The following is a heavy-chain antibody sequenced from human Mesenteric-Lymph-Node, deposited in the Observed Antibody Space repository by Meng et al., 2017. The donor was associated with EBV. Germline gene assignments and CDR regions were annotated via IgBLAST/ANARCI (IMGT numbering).Heavy chain of an antibody. J-gene: IGHJ4*02. D-gene: IGHD1-1*01. CDR2: IKSKSDGGTT. CDR3: TTGVISATLDY. CDR1: GFTFTNAW. Sequence: EVQLVESGGGFIKPGGSLRLSCATSGFTFTNAWMSWVRQAPGKGLEWIGRIKSKSDGGTTDYVAPVKGRFTISSDDSKNTVYLQMNSLKTEDTAVYYCTTGVISATLDYWGQGTLVTVSS. V-gene: IGHV3-15*01.